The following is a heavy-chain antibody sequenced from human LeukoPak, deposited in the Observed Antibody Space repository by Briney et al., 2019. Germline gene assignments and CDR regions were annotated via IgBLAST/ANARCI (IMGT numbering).Heavy chain of an antibody. V-gene: IGHV3-33*01. CDR2: IWYDGSSK. CDR3: AREGMMITFGGPWGYFDY. J-gene: IGHJ4*02. CDR1: GFSFTSYG. D-gene: IGHD3-16*01. Sequence: GRSLRLSCAASGFSFTSYGIHWVRQAPGKGLEWVAVIWYDGSSKYYADSVKGRFTISRDNSKNTLYLQMNSLRAEDTAVYYCAREGMMITFGGPWGYFDYWGQGTLVTVSS.